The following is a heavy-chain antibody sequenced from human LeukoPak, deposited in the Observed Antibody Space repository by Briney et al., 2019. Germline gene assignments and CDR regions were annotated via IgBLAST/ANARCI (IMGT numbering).Heavy chain of an antibody. J-gene: IGHJ5*02. CDR1: GYYISSGYY. V-gene: IGHV4-38-2*01. CDR2: IYHSGRT. Sequence: PSETLSLTCAVSGYYISSGYYWGWIRQPPGKGLEWIGSIYHSGRTYYNPYPKSRDTISVDTSENQFSLNLTSVTAADTAVYYCARVVSRQIGGFDPWGQGTVVTVSS. CDR3: ARVVSRQIGGFDP. D-gene: IGHD3-16*01.